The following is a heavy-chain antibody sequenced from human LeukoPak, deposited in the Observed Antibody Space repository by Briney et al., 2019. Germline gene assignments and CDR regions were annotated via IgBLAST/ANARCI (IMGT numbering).Heavy chain of an antibody. J-gene: IGHJ4*02. D-gene: IGHD6-19*01. CDR3: ARDTKHTKSSGWSSGFDY. V-gene: IGHV4-59*12. Sequence: SETLSLTCTVSGGSISSYYWSWIRQPPGKGLEWIGYIYYSGSTNYNPSLKSRVTISVDTSKNQFSLKLSSVTAADTAVYYCARDTKHTKSSGWSSGFDYWGQGTLVTVSS. CDR2: IYYSGST. CDR1: GGSISSYY.